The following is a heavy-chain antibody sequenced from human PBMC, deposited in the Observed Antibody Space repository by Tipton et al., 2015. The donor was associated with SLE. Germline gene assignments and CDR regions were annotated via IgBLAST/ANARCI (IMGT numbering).Heavy chain of an antibody. Sequence: TLSLTCTVSGGSISSGGYYWNWIRQHPGKGLEWIGEINHTGSTNNNPSLKSRVTISVDASKNQFSLKLSSVTAADTAVYYCARLPAVRYYDSSGYFDYWGQGTLVTVSS. V-gene: IGHV4-31*03. CDR2: INHTGST. CDR1: GGSISSGGYY. CDR3: ARLPAVRYYDSSGYFDY. D-gene: IGHD3-22*01. J-gene: IGHJ4*02.